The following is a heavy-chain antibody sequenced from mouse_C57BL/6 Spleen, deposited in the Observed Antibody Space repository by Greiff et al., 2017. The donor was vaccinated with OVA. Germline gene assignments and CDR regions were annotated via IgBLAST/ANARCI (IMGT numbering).Heavy chain of an antibody. CDR2: INPNNGGT. V-gene: IGHV1-18*01. D-gene: IGHD2-1*01. Sequence: EVQLQQSGPELVKPGASVKIPCKASGYTFTDYNMDWVKQSPGKSLEWIGDINPNNGGTIYNQKFKGKATLTVDKSSSTAYMELRSLTSEDTAVYYCARRPIYYGNYLYAMDYWGQGTSVTVSS. CDR3: ARRPIYYGNYLYAMDY. J-gene: IGHJ4*01. CDR1: GYTFTDYN.